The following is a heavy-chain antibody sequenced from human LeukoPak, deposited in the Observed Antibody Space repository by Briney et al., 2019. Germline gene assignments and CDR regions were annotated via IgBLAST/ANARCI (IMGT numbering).Heavy chain of an antibody. Sequence: ASVKVSCKASGYTFTGYYMHWVRQAPGQGLEWMGRINPNSGGTNYAQKFQGRVTMTRDTSISTAYMELSRLRSDDTAVYYCARGLRYNWNRPGVDYWGQGTLVTVSS. CDR2: INPNSGGT. J-gene: IGHJ4*02. CDR3: ARGLRYNWNRPGVDY. D-gene: IGHD1-20*01. V-gene: IGHV1-2*06. CDR1: GYTFTGYY.